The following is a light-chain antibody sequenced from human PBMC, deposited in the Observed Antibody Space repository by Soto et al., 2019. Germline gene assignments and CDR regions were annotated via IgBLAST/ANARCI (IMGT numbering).Light chain of an antibody. CDR3: QHRCNWPPT. Sequence: EIVLTPSPATLSLSPGERATLSCRASQSVDSYLAWYQQKVGQAPRLHIYDASNSATGIPARFIDSGSQTEFTLTISRPWPEDCAVYYCQHRCNWPPTFGQGTKVDI. CDR1: QSVDSY. CDR2: DAS. V-gene: IGKV3-11*01. J-gene: IGKJ1*01.